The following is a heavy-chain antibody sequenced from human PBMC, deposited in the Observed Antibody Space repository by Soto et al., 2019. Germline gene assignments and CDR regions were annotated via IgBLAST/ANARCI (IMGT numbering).Heavy chain of an antibody. J-gene: IGHJ6*03. CDR3: ASSQYSGYDGSWIYMDV. V-gene: IGHV1-46*03. CDR1: GYTFTSYY. CDR2: INPSGGST. Sequence: ASVKVSCKASGYTFTSYYMHWVRQAPGQGLEWMGIINPSGGSTSYAQKFQGRVTMTRDTSTSTVYMELSSLRSEDTAVYYCASSQYSGYDGSWIYMDVWGKGTTGTGSS. D-gene: IGHD5-12*01.